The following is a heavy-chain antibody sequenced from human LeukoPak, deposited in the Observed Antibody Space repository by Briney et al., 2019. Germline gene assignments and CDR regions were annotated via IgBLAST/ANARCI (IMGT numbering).Heavy chain of an antibody. CDR2: IYTSGST. J-gene: IGHJ4*02. CDR3: ARGGGSSSWYFFDY. Sequence: SETLSLTCTVSGGSISSYYWSWIRQPAGKGLEWIGRIYTSGSTNYNPSLKSRVTMSVDTSKNQFSLKLSSVTAADTAVYYCARGGGSSSWYFFDYWGQGTLVTVSS. D-gene: IGHD6-13*01. V-gene: IGHV4-4*07. CDR1: GGSISSYY.